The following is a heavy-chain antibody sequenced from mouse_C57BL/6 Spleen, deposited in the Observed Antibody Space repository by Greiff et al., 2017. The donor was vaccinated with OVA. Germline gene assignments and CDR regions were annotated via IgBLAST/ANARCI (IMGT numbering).Heavy chain of an antibody. CDR3: AREVLWGGFSY. CDR2: ISSGSSTI. J-gene: IGHJ3*01. CDR1: GFTFSDYG. V-gene: IGHV5-17*01. Sequence: EVQVVESGGGLVKPGGSLKLSCAASGFTFSDYGMHWVRQAPEKGLEWVAYISSGSSTIYYADTVKGRFTISRDNAKNTLFLQMTSLSSEDTAMDYCAREVLWGGFSYWGQGTLVTVSA. D-gene: IGHD1-1*02.